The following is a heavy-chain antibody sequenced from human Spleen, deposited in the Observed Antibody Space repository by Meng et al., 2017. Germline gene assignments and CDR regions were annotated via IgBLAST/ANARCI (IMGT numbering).Heavy chain of an antibody. V-gene: IGHV3-49*03. CDR3: TRTVLLYFDWLSPPSFDY. CDR2: IRSKAYGGTT. Sequence: GGSLRLSCTASGFTFGDYAMSWFRQAPGKGLEWVGFIRSKAYGGTTEYAASVKGRFTISRDDSKSIAYLQMNSLKTEDTAVYYCTRTVLLYFDWLSPPSFDYWGQGTLVTVSS. J-gene: IGHJ4*02. CDR1: GFTFGDYA. D-gene: IGHD3-9*01.